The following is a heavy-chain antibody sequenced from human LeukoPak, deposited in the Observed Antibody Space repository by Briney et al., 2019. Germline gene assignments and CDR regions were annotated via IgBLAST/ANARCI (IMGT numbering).Heavy chain of an antibody. CDR2: IVVGSGNT. CDR1: GFTFTTSA. Sequence: GTSVKVSCKASGFTFTTSAVQWVRQARGQRLEWIGWIVVGSGNTDYARKFQERVTITRDMSTSTAYMELSSLRSEDTAVYYCVAGKDSGRSRPFDYWGQGTLVTVSS. CDR3: VAGKDSGRSRPFDY. D-gene: IGHD1-26*01. V-gene: IGHV1-58*01. J-gene: IGHJ4*02.